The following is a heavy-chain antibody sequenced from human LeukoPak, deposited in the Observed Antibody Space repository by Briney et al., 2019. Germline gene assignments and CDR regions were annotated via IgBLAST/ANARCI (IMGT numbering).Heavy chain of an antibody. D-gene: IGHD6-13*01. CDR2: IYYSGST. CDR1: GGSISSYY. CDR3: ARGIAAAGKYYYYYGMDV. V-gene: IGHV4-59*01. Sequence: SETLSLTCTVSGGSISSYYWSWIRQPPGKGLEWIGYIYYSGSTNYNPSLKSRVTISVGTSKNQFSLKLSSVTAADTAVYYCARGIAAAGKYYYYYGMDVWGQGTTVTVSS. J-gene: IGHJ6*02.